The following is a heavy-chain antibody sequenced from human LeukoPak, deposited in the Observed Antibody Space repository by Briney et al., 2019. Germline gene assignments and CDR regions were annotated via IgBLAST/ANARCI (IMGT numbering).Heavy chain of an antibody. CDR2: ISGSGDTT. D-gene: IGHD5-24*01. CDR3: AKDRGYNYPFRYFDY. J-gene: IGHJ4*02. CDR1: GLTFRSYA. V-gene: IGHV3-23*01. Sequence: PGGSLRLSCAASGLTFRSYAMTWVRQAPGKGPEWVSTISGSGDTTYFADSVKGRFTTSRDNSKNRLYLQMNSLRDEDTAVYYCAKDRGYNYPFRYFDYWGQGTLITVSS.